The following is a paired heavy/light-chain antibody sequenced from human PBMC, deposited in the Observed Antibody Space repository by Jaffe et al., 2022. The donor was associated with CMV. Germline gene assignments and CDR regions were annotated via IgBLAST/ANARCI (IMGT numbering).Heavy chain of an antibody. CDR1: GVSISSGGYY. D-gene: IGHD3-22*01. V-gene: IGHV4-31*03. Sequence: QVQLLESGPGLVKPSQTLSLTCTVSGVSISSGGYYWNWIRQHPDKGLEWIGCTYYGGRSFFNPSLKSRVTISVDTSNNQFSLMLNSLTAADTAVYYCARSPGSIVVINAHFDSWGQGSPVSVSS. J-gene: IGHJ4*02. CDR2: TYYGGRS. CDR3: ARSPGSIVVINAHFDS.
Light chain of an antibody. Sequence: EIVLTQSPDTLSLSPGEGATVSCRASQSVGNNYLAWYQQKPGQAPRLLIYGAFTRAIGVPDRFSGSGSGTDFSLTVSRLAPEDFAVYFCQQYETSPYTFGQGTKLEI. CDR1: QSVGNNY. CDR3: QQYETSPYT. V-gene: IGKV3-20*01. J-gene: IGKJ2*01. CDR2: GAF.